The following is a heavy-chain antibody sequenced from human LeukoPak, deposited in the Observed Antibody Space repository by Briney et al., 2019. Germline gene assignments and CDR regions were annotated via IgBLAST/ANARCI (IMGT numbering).Heavy chain of an antibody. CDR3: AKESLVVIESYFDN. D-gene: IGHD3-22*01. Sequence: PGGSLRLSCLVSGFSFSDYAMSWVHRAPGKGLEWVSAITGSGQTKYYTDSVKGRFTMSRDNSKNTLYLQMNSLRDEDTAEYFCAKESLVVIESYFDNWGQGTLVLVSS. CDR1: GFSFSDYA. J-gene: IGHJ4*02. CDR2: ITGSGQTK. V-gene: IGHV3-23*01.